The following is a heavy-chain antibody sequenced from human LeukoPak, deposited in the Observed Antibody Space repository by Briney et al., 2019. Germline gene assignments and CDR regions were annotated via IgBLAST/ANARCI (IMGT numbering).Heavy chain of an antibody. CDR3: ARVRGGGAGFDY. Sequence: GGSLRLSCAASGFTFSSYEMKWVRQAPGKGLEWVSYISSSGSTIYYADSVKGRFTISRDNAKNSLYLQMNSLRAEDTAVYYCARVRGGGAGFDYWGQGTLVTVSS. V-gene: IGHV3-48*03. CDR1: GFTFSSYE. D-gene: IGHD3-10*01. CDR2: ISSSGSTI. J-gene: IGHJ4*02.